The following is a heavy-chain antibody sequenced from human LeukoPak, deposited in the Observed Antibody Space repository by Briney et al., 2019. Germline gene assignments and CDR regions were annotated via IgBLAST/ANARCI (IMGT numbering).Heavy chain of an antibody. CDR3: AREPMVTTYGLDV. V-gene: IGHV1-69*04. CDR1: GGTFSNYA. D-gene: IGHD4-17*01. Sequence: GSSVKVSCKDSGGTFSNYAINWVRQAPGQGLEWMGRIIPILDIANYAQKFQGRVTITADKSTTTAYMELSSLRSEDTAVYYCAREPMVTTYGLDVWGQGTTVTASS. J-gene: IGHJ6*01. CDR2: IIPILDIA.